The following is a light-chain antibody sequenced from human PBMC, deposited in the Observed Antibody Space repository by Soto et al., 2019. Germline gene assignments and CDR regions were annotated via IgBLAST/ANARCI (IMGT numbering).Light chain of an antibody. CDR3: QKYNSAPPVT. CDR2: GAS. J-gene: IGKJ3*01. V-gene: IGKV1-27*01. CDR1: QVINNY. Sequence: DIQMTQSPSSLSASVGDRVTISCRASQVINNYLAWYQQKPXXGPKLLIYGASTLQSGVPSRFSGSGSGTDFTLTIRSLQPEDVATYYCQKYNSAPPVTFGPGTKVDV.